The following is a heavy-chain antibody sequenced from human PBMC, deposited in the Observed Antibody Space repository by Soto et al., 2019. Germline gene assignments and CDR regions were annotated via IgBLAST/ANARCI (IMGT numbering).Heavy chain of an antibody. Sequence: QITLKESGPTLVKPTQTLTLTCTFSGFSLSTSGVGVGWIRQPPGKALEWLAVIYWDDDKRYSPSLKSRLTIXXDXSXXQVVLTMTNMDPVDTATYYCAHHPYYGLGSYSFDYWGQGTLVTVFS. D-gene: IGHD3-10*01. CDR1: GFSLSTSGVG. J-gene: IGHJ4*02. CDR3: AHHPYYGLGSYSFDY. V-gene: IGHV2-5*02. CDR2: IYWDDDK.